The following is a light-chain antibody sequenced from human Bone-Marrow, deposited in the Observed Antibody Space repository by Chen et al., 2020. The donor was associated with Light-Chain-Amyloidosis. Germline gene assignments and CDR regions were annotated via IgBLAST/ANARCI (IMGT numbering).Light chain of an antibody. CDR3: QSYQGSGQGV. CDR2: EDD. Sequence: NFMLTQPPSVSESPGKTVIISCTRSSGSIATNYVQGYQQRPGSSPTTVIYEDDHRPSGVPARFSGSIDRSSNSASLTSSGLKTEDEADFYCQSYQGSGQGVFGGGTKLTVL. J-gene: IGLJ3*02. CDR1: SGSIATNY. V-gene: IGLV6-57*01.